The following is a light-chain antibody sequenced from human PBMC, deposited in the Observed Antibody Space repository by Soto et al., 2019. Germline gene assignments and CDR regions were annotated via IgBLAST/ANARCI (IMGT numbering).Light chain of an antibody. CDR1: QTIGAN. J-gene: IGKJ2*01. CDR3: QQSYTTVYT. Sequence: DIQMTQSPSSLSASLGDRVTITCRASQTIGANLNCYRQKLGKAPTLLIYDASTLQSGVPSRFSGLGSGTDFALTITSLQPDDSATYYCQQSYTTVYTFGQGPRWIS. CDR2: DAS. V-gene: IGKV1-39*01.